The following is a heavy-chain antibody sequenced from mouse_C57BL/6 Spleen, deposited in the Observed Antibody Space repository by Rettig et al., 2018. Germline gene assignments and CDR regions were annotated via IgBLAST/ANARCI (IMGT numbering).Heavy chain of an antibody. J-gene: IGHJ2*01. CDR2: IDPSDSET. D-gene: IGHD1-1*02. Sequence: GSSVKLSCKASGYTFTSYWMHWVKQRPIQGLEWIGNIDPSDSETHYNQKFKDKATLTVDKSSSTAYMQLSSLTSEDSAVYYCARGDYAHYFDYWGQGTTLTVSS. V-gene: IGHV1-52*01. CDR1: GYTFTSYW. CDR3: ARGDYAHYFDY.